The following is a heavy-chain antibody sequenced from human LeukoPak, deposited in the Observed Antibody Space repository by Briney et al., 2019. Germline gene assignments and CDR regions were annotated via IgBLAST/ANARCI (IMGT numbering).Heavy chain of an antibody. D-gene: IGHD2-2*01. CDR1: GFTFSSYS. V-gene: IGHV3-21*01. J-gene: IGHJ3*02. CDR3: AKQYCSSTTCYGVFDI. Sequence: GGSLRLSCAASGFTFSSYSMNWVRQAPGKGLEWVSFISSSSTYIYYADSVKGRFTISRDNAKNSLYLQMNSLRAEDTAAYYCAKQYCSSTTCYGVFDIWGQGTMVTVSS. CDR2: ISSSSTYI.